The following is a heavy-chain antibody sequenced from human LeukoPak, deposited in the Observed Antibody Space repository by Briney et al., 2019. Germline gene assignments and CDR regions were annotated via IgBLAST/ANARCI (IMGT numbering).Heavy chain of an antibody. Sequence: ASVKVSCKASGYTLTSYGISWVRQAPGQGLEWMGWINTYNGNTIYAQKLQGRVTMTTDTSTTTAYMELRSLRSDDTAAYYCARDLVHHRLLATGYNWFDPWGQGTQVTVSS. CDR1: GYTLTSYG. V-gene: IGHV1-18*01. J-gene: IGHJ5*02. CDR3: ARDLVHHRLLATGYNWFDP. D-gene: IGHD3-9*01. CDR2: INTYNGNT.